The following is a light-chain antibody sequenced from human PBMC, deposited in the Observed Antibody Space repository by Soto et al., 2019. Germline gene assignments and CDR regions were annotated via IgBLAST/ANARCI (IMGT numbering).Light chain of an antibody. V-gene: IGKV3-20*01. Sequence: EIVLTQSPGTLSLSPGERATLSCRASEGISSSNLAWYQQQPGQAPRLLIYVASRRVTGIPDRFSGSGSGTDFTLTISRLEPEDFAVYYCQHYDNTAITFGQGTRLEIK. CDR3: QHYDNTAIT. CDR1: EGISSSN. CDR2: VAS. J-gene: IGKJ5*01.